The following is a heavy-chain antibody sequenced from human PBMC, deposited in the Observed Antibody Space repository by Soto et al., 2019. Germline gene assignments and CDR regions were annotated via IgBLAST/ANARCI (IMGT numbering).Heavy chain of an antibody. J-gene: IGHJ4*02. Sequence: EVQLAESGGGMVQPGGSLRLSCVASGFTFSSYDMHWVRQAPGKGLEYVSSMSSNGGTTYYGNSVKGRFTISRDNSKNTLYIQMGSVRAEDMAVYYCVIRVSGKYDYWGQGTLVTVSS. CDR2: MSSNGGTT. CDR1: GFTFSSYD. D-gene: IGHD3-10*01. V-gene: IGHV3-64*01. CDR3: VIRVSGKYDY.